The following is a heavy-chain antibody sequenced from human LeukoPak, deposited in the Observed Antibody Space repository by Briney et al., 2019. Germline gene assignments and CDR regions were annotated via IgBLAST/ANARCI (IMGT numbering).Heavy chain of an antibody. D-gene: IGHD4-17*01. Sequence: PSETLSLTCAVYGGSFSGYYWSWIRQPPGKGLEWIGEINHSGSTNYNPSLKSRVTISVDTSKNQFSLKLSSVTAADTAVYYCARAPTVTVLGWFDPWGQGTLVTVSS. V-gene: IGHV4-34*01. CDR2: INHSGST. J-gene: IGHJ5*02. CDR1: GGSFSGYY. CDR3: ARAPTVTVLGWFDP.